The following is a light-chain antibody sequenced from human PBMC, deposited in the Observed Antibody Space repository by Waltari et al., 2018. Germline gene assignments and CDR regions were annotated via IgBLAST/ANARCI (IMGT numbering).Light chain of an antibody. J-gene: IGKJ1*01. CDR1: QSIRHK. V-gene: IGKV3-15*01. CDR3: QQYNNWPPKT. Sequence: LVMTQSPAPLSRPPGERVTLSCRASQSIRHKLAWYQQTPGQPPRLLVFGASTRASGIPARFSGSGSGTEFTLTISSLQSEDFAVYYCQQYNNWPPKTFGQGTKVEI. CDR2: GAS.